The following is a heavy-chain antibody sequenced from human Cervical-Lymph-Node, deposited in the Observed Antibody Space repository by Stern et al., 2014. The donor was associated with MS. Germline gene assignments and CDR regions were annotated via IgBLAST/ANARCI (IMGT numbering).Heavy chain of an antibody. D-gene: IGHD1-26*01. CDR3: ATTTASDAFDI. CDR1: GLTFSTSV. Sequence: QVQLVESGGGVVQPGRSLRLSCVASGLTFSTSVMHWVRQAPGKGLEWLAVVWKDGSKEHFTESVKSRFSTSRDTAKNTLYLQLNSLRAEDTAVYFCATTTASDAFDIWGQGTLVTVSS. CDR2: VWKDGSKE. V-gene: IGHV3-33*01. J-gene: IGHJ3*02.